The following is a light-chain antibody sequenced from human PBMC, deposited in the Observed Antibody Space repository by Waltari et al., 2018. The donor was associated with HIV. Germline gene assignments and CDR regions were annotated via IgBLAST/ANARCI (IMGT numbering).Light chain of an antibody. CDR1: HRVFGAYNL. V-gene: IGLV2-14*01. CDR2: EVH. J-gene: IGLJ3*02. CDR3: SSYTRTSTWV. Sequence: QSALTQPASVSGSPGQWITISCTGSHRVFGAYNLVPWYQHHPGKSPKVMIYEVHNRPSGVSNRFSGYKSGNTASLTISGLQSEDEADYYCSSYTRTSTWVFGGGTKLTVL.